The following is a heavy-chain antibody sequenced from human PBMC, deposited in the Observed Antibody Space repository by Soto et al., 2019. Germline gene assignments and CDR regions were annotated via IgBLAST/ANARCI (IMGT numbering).Heavy chain of an antibody. CDR2: ISSSGSTI. V-gene: IGHV3-48*03. CDR1: GFTFSSYE. CDR3: ARDETGIPVVAAYFDY. D-gene: IGHD2-15*01. J-gene: IGHJ4*02. Sequence: GGSLRLSCAASGFTFSSYEMNWVRQAPGKGLEWVSYISSSGSTIYYADSVKGRFTISRDNAKNSLYLQMNSLRAEDTAVYYCARDETGIPVVAAYFDYWGQGXLVTVSS.